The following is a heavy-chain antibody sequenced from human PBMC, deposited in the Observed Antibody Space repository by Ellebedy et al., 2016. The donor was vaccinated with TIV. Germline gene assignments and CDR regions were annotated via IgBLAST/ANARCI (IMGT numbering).Heavy chain of an antibody. CDR1: GFTFSDYY. D-gene: IGHD2-2*01. Sequence: GGSLRLXCAASGFTFSDYYMSWIRQAPGKGLEWVSYISSSGSTIYYADSVKGRFTISRDNAKNSLYLQMNSLRAEDTAVYYCARYCSSTSCYEGYYYGMDVWGQGTTVTVSS. CDR2: ISSSGSTI. V-gene: IGHV3-11*01. CDR3: ARYCSSTSCYEGYYYGMDV. J-gene: IGHJ6*02.